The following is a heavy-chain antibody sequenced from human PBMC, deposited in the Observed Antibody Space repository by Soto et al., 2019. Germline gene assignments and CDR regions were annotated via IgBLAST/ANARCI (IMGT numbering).Heavy chain of an antibody. CDR2: ISYSGTT. D-gene: IGHD5-18*01. CDR1: GDSISSINNY. V-gene: IGHV4-30-4*01. Sequence: PSETLSLTCTVSGDSISSINNYWSWIRQPPGEGLEWIGFISYSGTTSYSPSLKSRVAISLDTSKNQFSLSLNFVTAADTAVYYCARGRGYSYGLDPWGREPWSPSPQ. J-gene: IGHJ5*02. CDR3: ARGRGYSYGLDP.